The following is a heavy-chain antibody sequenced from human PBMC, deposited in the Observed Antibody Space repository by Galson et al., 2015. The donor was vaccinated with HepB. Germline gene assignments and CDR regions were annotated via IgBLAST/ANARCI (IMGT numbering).Heavy chain of an antibody. CDR1: GFTFSSYA. CDR3: AKGSVSYYDSSGYGN. V-gene: IGHV3-23*01. J-gene: IGHJ4*02. Sequence: SLRLSCAASGFTFSSYAMSWVRQAPGKGLEWVSAISGSGGSTYYADSVKGRFTISRDNSKNTLYLQMNSLRAEDTAVYYCAKGSVSYYDSSGYGNWGQGTLVTVSS. CDR2: ISGSGGST. D-gene: IGHD3-22*01.